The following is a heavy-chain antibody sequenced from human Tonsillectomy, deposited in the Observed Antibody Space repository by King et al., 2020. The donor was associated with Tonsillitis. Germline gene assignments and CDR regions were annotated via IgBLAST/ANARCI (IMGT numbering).Heavy chain of an antibody. Sequence: VQLVESGAEVKKPGSSVKVSCKASGGTFSNYAVSWVRQAPGQGLEWMGGIILVFGTANYAQKFQGRVTITADESTSTAYMELSSLRSEDTAMYYCARVVIGGYYFDYWGQGTLVTVSS. J-gene: IGHJ4*02. CDR2: IILVFGTA. V-gene: IGHV1-69*01. CDR1: GGTFSNYA. CDR3: ARVVIGGYYFDY. D-gene: IGHD3-10*01.